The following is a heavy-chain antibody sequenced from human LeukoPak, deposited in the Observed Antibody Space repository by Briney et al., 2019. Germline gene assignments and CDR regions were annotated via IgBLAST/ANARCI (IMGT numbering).Heavy chain of an antibody. V-gene: IGHV3-30*18. D-gene: IGHD5-12*01. CDR3: AKDKAPLYSGYDWDLDF. Sequence: GGSLRLSCAASGFTFSGYGMHWVRQTPGRGLEWVAVISYDGSNKYYVDSVKGRFTISRDNAKNSVYLQMNSLRAEDTALYYCAKDKAPLYSGYDWDLDFWGQGTLVIVSS. CDR2: ISYDGSNK. CDR1: GFTFSGYG. J-gene: IGHJ4*02.